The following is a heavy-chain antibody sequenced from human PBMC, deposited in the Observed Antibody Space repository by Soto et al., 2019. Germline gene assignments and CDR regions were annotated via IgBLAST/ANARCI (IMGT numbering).Heavy chain of an antibody. CDR1: GFTFSTYG. V-gene: IGHV3-30*18. J-gene: IGHJ4*02. CDR2: ISYDGSNK. Sequence: GGSLRLSCAASGFTFSTYGMHWVRQAPGKGLEWVAVISYDGSNKYYADSVKGRFTVSRDNSKNTLYLQMNSLRAEDTAVYYCAKDPRYIYGYSVDYWGKGTLVTVPS. D-gene: IGHD5-18*01. CDR3: AKDPRYIYGYSVDY.